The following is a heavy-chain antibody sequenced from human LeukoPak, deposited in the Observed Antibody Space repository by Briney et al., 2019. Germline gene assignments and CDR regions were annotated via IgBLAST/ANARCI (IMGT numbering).Heavy chain of an antibody. J-gene: IGHJ4*02. CDR3: AKRSSSNKASSPFDY. D-gene: IGHD6-13*01. V-gene: IGHV3-30*02. CDR1: GFTFSSYG. CDR2: IRYDGSNK. Sequence: GGSLRLSCAASGFTFSSYGMHWVRQAPGKGLEWVAFIRYDGSNKYYADSVKGRFTISRDNSKNTLYLQMNSLRAEDTAVYYCAKRSSSNKASSPFDYWGQGALVTVSS.